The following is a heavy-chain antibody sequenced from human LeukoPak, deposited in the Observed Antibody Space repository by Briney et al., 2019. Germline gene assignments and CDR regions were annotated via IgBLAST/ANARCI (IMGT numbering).Heavy chain of an antibody. V-gene: IGHV4-31*03. CDR3: ARVLRSSGSPDY. Sequence: PSETLCLTCTVSGGSTSSSNYDWSWMRQHPGKGLEWIGYIYYSGSTYYNPSLKSRVTISVDTSKNQFSLKLSSVTAADTAVYYCARVLRSSGSPDYWGQGTLVTVSS. CDR2: IYYSGST. CDR1: GGSTSSSNYD. J-gene: IGHJ4*02. D-gene: IGHD3-22*01.